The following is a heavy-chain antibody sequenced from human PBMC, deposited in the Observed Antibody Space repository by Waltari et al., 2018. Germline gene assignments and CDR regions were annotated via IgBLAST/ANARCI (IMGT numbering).Heavy chain of an antibody. CDR1: GGTFSSYA. J-gene: IGHJ3*02. CDR2: IIPSVVTA. V-gene: IGHV1-69*05. D-gene: IGHD5-18*01. CDR3: ARGGYSYGYLLAFDI. Sequence: QVQLVQSGAEVKKPGSSVKVSCTASGGTFSSYAISWVRQAPGQGLEWMGGIIPSVVTANYAQKFQGRVTITTDESTSTAYMELSSLRSEDTAVYYCARGGYSYGYLLAFDIWGQGTMVTVSS.